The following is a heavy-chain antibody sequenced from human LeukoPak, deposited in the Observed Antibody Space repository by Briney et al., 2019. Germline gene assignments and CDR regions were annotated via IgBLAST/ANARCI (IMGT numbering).Heavy chain of an antibody. CDR2: ISGSGSST. J-gene: IGHJ4*02. D-gene: IGHD2-2*02. Sequence: GGSLRLSCAASGFTFSSYAMSWVRQAPGKGLEWVSGISGSGSSTYYADSVKGRFSISRDNSKNTLYLQMNSLRAEDTALYYCARARYCTSTSCYIDYWGQGTLVTVSS. CDR3: ARARYCTSTSCYIDY. V-gene: IGHV3-23*01. CDR1: GFTFSSYA.